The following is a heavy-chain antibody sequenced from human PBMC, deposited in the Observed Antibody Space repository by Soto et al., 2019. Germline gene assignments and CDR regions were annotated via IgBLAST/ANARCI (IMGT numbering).Heavy chain of an antibody. CDR3: ARGGRQLRFLEWLPFDY. J-gene: IGHJ4*02. Sequence: SETLSLTCAVSGGSISSSNWWSWVRQPPGKGLEWIGEIYHSGSTNYNPSLKSRVTISVDKSKNQFSLKLSSVTAADTAVYYCARGGRQLRFLEWLPFDYWGQGTLVTVSS. D-gene: IGHD3-3*01. V-gene: IGHV4-4*02. CDR2: IYHSGST. CDR1: GGSISSSNW.